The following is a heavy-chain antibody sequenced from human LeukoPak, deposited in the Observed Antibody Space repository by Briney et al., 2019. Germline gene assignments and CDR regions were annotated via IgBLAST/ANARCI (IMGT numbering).Heavy chain of an antibody. Sequence: PGRSLRLSCAASGFTFSSYAMHWVRQAPGKGLEWVAVISYDGSNKYYADSVKGRFTISRDNSKSTLYLQMNSLRVEDTAVYYCAPEGDGYILFDFWGQGTLVTVSS. CDR1: GFTFSSYA. CDR3: APEGDGYILFDF. CDR2: ISYDGSNK. V-gene: IGHV3-30*04. J-gene: IGHJ4*02. D-gene: IGHD5-24*01.